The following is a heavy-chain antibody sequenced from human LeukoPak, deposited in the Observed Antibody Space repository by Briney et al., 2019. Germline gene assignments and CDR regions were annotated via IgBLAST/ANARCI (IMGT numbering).Heavy chain of an antibody. Sequence: GGSLRLSCAASGFTFSTYAMHWVRKAPGKGLEWVAVISYDGSNKYYADSVKGRFTISRDNSKNTLYLQMNSLRAEDTAVYYCARDRSIVGATTGYYYGMDVWGQGTTVTVSS. CDR1: GFTFSTYA. V-gene: IGHV3-30-3*01. D-gene: IGHD1-26*01. CDR3: ARDRSIVGATTGYYYGMDV. J-gene: IGHJ6*02. CDR2: ISYDGSNK.